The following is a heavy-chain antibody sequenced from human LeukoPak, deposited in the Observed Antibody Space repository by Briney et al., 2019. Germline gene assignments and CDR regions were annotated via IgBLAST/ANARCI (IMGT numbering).Heavy chain of an antibody. D-gene: IGHD3-10*01. CDR3: AKVRRGFGESNYYYYYYMDV. Sequence: GGSLRLSCAASGFTFSSYGMHWVRQAPGKGLEWVAFIRYDGSNKYYADSVKGRFTISRDNSKNTLYLQMNSLRAEDTAVYYCAKVRRGFGESNYYYYYYMDVWGKGTTVTISS. J-gene: IGHJ6*03. CDR1: GFTFSSYG. V-gene: IGHV3-30*02. CDR2: IRYDGSNK.